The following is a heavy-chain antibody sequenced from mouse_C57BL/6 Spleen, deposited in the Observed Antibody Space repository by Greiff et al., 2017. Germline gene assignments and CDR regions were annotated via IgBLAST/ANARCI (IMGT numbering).Heavy chain of an antibody. J-gene: IGHJ2*01. CDR2: INPNNGGT. Sequence: EVQLQQSGPELVKPGASVKISCKASGYTFTDYYMNWVKQSHGKSLEWIGDINPNNGGTSYNQKFKGKDTLTVDKSSSTAYMELRSLTSEDSAVYYCAKDGSSYFDYWGQGTTLTVSS. CDR1: GYTFTDYY. D-gene: IGHD1-1*01. V-gene: IGHV1-26*01. CDR3: AKDGSSYFDY.